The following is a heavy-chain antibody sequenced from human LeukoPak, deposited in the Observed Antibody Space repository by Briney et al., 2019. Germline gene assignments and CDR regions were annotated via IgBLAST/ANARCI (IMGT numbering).Heavy chain of an antibody. CDR1: GFTFNNYA. D-gene: IGHD3-3*01. Sequence: GGSLRLSCAASGFTFNNYAMSWVRQAPGKGLEWVSAISYSGDTTHYADTVTGRFTIFRDNSKNTLFVQMNSLRAEDTAIYYCAKRSGGTFGFFDSWGRGTPVTVSS. CDR3: AKRSGGTFGFFDS. V-gene: IGHV3-23*01. CDR2: ISYSGDTT. J-gene: IGHJ4*02.